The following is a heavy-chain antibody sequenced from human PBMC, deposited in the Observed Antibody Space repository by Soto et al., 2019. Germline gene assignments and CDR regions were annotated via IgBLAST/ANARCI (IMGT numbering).Heavy chain of an antibody. V-gene: IGHV1-3*01. CDR1: GYTFTSYA. CDR3: ARVPVYSIGDL. CDR2: INAGNGNT. J-gene: IGHJ2*01. D-gene: IGHD2-21*01. Sequence: QVQLVQSGAEVKKPGASVKVSCKASGYTFTSYAMHWVRQAPGQRLEWMGWINAGNGNTKYSQKFQGRVTITRDTSASTAYIELSSLRSEDTAVYYCARVPVYSIGDLWGRGTLVTVSS.